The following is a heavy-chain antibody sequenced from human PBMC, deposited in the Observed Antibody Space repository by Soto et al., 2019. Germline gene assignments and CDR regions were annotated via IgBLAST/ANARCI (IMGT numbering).Heavy chain of an antibody. V-gene: IGHV4-59*12. J-gene: IGHJ4*02. D-gene: IGHD4-17*01. CDR3: ARVNDYGAKRYYFDY. Sequence: SETLSLTCTVSGGSISSYYWSWIRQPPGKGLEWIGEIYHSGSTNYNPSLKSRVTISVDKSKNQFSLKLSSVTAADTAVYYCARVNDYGAKRYYFDYWGQGTLVTVSS. CDR2: IYHSGST. CDR1: GGSISSYY.